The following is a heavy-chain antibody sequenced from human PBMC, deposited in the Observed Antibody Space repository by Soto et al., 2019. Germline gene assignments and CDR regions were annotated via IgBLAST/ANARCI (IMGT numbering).Heavy chain of an antibody. CDR1: GYSCTSYL. D-gene: IGHD3-3*01. J-gene: IGHJ4*02. Sequence: PGESLKISCKGSGYSCTSYLIAWLRQMPGKGLEWMGIIYPGDSDTRYSPSFQGQVTISADKSISTAYLQWSSLKASDTAMYYCAREGLGDGYYFRYWGQGTLVTVSS. CDR2: IYPGDSDT. CDR3: AREGLGDGYYFRY. V-gene: IGHV5-51*01.